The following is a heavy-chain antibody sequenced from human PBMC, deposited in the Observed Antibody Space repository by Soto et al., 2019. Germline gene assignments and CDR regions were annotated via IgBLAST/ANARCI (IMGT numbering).Heavy chain of an antibody. CDR3: ARGGGDYDYAVDV. V-gene: IGHV4-34*01. D-gene: IGHD4-17*01. Sequence: QVQLQQWGAGLLKPSETLSLNCAVYGGSFYWTWIRQPPGKGLEWIGEIRHSGSTNYNPSLKSRGSISIDRYKSQVSLTVYSVTAADTAVYYCARGGGDYDYAVDVWGQGTTVTVSS. CDR1: GGSFY. CDR2: IRHSGST. J-gene: IGHJ6*02.